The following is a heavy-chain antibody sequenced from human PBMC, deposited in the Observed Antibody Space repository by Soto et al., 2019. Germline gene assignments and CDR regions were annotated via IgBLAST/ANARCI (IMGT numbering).Heavy chain of an antibody. CDR1: GSIVSRNY. CDR2: IYTDGST. CDR3: AKAKDSSSWYPVYFQH. J-gene: IGHJ1*01. D-gene: IGHD6-13*01. Sequence: GSLRLSCAASGSIVSRNYMSWVRQAPGKGLEWVSIIYTDGSTHYADSVKGRFTISRDNFKYTLYLQMNSLRAEDTAVYYCAKAKDSSSWYPVYFQHWGQGTLVTVSS. V-gene: IGHV3-53*01.